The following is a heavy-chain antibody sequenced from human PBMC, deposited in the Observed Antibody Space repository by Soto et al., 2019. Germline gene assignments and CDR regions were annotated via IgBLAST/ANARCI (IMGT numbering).Heavy chain of an antibody. V-gene: IGHV4-59*02. D-gene: IGHD2-2*01. J-gene: IGHJ5*02. CDR1: GDTVNRSYW. CDR3: ARRVPAAPNWFDP. Sequence: WETLTFTCTVTGDTVNRSYWRCVRQPPGRGLEWIGEIYHSGSPNYNPSLKSRVTMSVDKSKNLFSLRLSSVTAADSALYYCARRVPAAPNWFDPWGQGTLVTVCS. CDR2: IYHSGSP.